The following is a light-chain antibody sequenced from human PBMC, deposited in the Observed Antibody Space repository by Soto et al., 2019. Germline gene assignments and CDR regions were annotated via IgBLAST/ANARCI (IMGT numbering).Light chain of an antibody. CDR1: QNITSN. CDR3: QQYNNWPPIT. CDR2: GAS. V-gene: IGKV3-15*01. Sequence: EIVMAQSPATLSVSPGERATLSCRASQNITSNLAWYQQKPGQAPRLLIYGASTRASGIPARFSGSGSGTEFTLTISSLQSEDFAVFYCQQYNNWPPITFGQGTRLEIK. J-gene: IGKJ5*01.